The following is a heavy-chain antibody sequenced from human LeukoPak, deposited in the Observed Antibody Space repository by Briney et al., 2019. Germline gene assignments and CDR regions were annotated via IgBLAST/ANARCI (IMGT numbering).Heavy chain of an antibody. CDR3: ARALRHYDILTGDYYYYMDV. V-gene: IGHV1-46*01. J-gene: IGHJ6*03. CDR2: INPTGGST. CDR1: GYTFTSYY. D-gene: IGHD3-9*01. Sequence: ASVKVSCKASGYTFTSYYMHWVRQAPGQGLEWMGLINPTGGSTGYAQKFQGRVTITRDTSASTAYMELSSLRSEDMAVYYCARALRHYDILTGDYYYYMDVWGKGTTVTVSS.